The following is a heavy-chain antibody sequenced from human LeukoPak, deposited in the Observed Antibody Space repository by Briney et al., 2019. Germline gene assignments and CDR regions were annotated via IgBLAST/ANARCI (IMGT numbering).Heavy chain of an antibody. J-gene: IGHJ6*03. D-gene: IGHD3-10*01. CDR2: ISAYNGNT. CDR1: GYTFTSYG. V-gene: IGHV1-18*01. CDR3: ARVGGNPANYYYYMDV. Sequence: ASVKVSCKASGYTFTSYGISWVRRAPGQGPEWMGWISAYNGNTNYAQKLQGRVTMTTDTSTSTAYMELRSLRSDDTAVYYCARVGGNPANYYYYMDVWGKGTTVTVSS.